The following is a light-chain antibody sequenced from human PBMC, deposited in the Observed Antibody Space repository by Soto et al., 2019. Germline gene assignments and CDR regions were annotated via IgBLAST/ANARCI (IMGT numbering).Light chain of an antibody. CDR1: QTVRNNY. CDR2: GAS. V-gene: IGKV3-20*01. Sequence: EFVWTQSPGTLSLSPGERATLSCRASQTVRNNYLAWYQQKPGQAPRLLIYGASSRATGIPDRFSGSGSGTDFTLTISRLEPEDFAVYYCQESPRTFGQGTKVDIK. CDR3: QESPRT. J-gene: IGKJ1*01.